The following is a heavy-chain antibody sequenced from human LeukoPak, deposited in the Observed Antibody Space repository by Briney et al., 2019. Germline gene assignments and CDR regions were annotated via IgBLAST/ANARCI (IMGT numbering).Heavy chain of an antibody. CDR3: AKDARRSSGWYFFDH. J-gene: IGHJ4*02. V-gene: IGHV3-23*01. CDR2: ISDGGSRT. D-gene: IGHD6-19*01. Sequence: PGGSLRLSCAASGFVFSSQDMGWVRQAPGKGLEWVSAISDGGSRTYYADSVKGRFTISRDNSKNTLHLQMNSLRAEDTAVYYCAKDARRSSGWYFFDHGGQGTLGTVS. CDR1: GFVFSSQD.